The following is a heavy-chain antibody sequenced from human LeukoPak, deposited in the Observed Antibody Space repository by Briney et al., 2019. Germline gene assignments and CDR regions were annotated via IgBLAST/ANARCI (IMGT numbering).Heavy chain of an antibody. D-gene: IGHD3-10*01. V-gene: IGHV3-21*01. CDR3: ARGGLGSYYFDY. Sequence: GGSLRLSCAASGFTFSSYSMNWVRQAPGKGLEWVSSISTSSSYIYYADSVKGRFTISRDNAKNSLYLQMNSLRAEDTAEYYCARGGLGSYYFDYWGQGTLVTVSS. CDR1: GFTFSSYS. CDR2: ISTSSSYI. J-gene: IGHJ4*02.